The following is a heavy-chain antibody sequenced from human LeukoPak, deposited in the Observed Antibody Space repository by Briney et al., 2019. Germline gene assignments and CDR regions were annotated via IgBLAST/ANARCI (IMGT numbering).Heavy chain of an antibody. CDR1: GDSISRYY. CDR3: ARGSGYCSGGSCYSFAWFDP. CDR2: IYNGGII. Sequence: PSETLSLTCTVSGDSISRYYWSWIRQPAGKGLEWIGRIYNGGIITYNPSLKSRVTMSIDTSNNQFSLKLTSVTAADTAVYYCARGSGYCSGGSCYSFAWFDPWGQGTLVTVSS. D-gene: IGHD2-15*01. V-gene: IGHV4-4*07. J-gene: IGHJ5*02.